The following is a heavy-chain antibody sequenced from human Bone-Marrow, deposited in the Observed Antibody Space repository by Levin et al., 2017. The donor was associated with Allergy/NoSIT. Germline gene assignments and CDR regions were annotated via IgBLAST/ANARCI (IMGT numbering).Heavy chain of an antibody. D-gene: IGHD3-22*01. V-gene: IGHV4-31*03. CDR2: IYHSGST. Sequence: SETLSLTCTVSGGPMTSNGYYWTWVRQLPGKGLEWIGYIYHSGSTNYNPSLKSRLTLSIDTSKNQFFLQLSSVTAADTAVYFCAKDRDSSAARAYGLDVWGQGTTVTVSS. CDR1: GGPMTSNGYY. J-gene: IGHJ6*02. CDR3: AKDRDSSAARAYGLDV.